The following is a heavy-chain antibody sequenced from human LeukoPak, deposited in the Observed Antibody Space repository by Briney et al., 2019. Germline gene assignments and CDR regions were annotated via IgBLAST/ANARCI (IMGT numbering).Heavy chain of an antibody. Sequence: PGGSLRLSCAASGFTFSDHYMDWVRQAPGKGLEWVGRSRNKAKRYTTEYAASVKGRFTISRDDSKNSLFLQMNSLKTEDTAVYYCGKMEVSSHMDVWGKGTTVTVSS. V-gene: IGHV3-72*01. CDR1: GFTFSDHY. D-gene: IGHD5-24*01. CDR2: SRNKAKRYTT. CDR3: GKMEVSSHMDV. J-gene: IGHJ6*03.